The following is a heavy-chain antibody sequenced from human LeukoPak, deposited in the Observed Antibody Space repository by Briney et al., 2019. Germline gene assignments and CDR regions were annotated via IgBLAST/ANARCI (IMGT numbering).Heavy chain of an antibody. Sequence: PGGPLRLSCAASGFTVSSNYMSWVRQAPGKGLEWVSVIYSGGSTYYADSVKGRFTISRDNSKNTLYLQMNSLRAEDTAVYYCARDPTGDREVYWGQGTLVTVSS. CDR1: GFTVSSNY. V-gene: IGHV3-66*01. D-gene: IGHD7-27*01. CDR2: IYSGGST. J-gene: IGHJ4*02. CDR3: ARDPTGDREVY.